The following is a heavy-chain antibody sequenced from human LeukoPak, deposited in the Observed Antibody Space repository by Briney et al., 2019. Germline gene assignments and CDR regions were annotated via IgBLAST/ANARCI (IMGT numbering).Heavy chain of an antibody. CDR1: GFTFSSYS. CDR3: ARDKCRSGRDYDTCFDY. Sequence: GGSLRLSCAASGFTFSSYSMNWVRQAPGKGLEWVSSISSSSSYIYYADSVKGRFTISRDNAKNSLYLQMNSLRAEDTAVYYCARDKCRSGRDYDTCFDYWGQGILVTVSS. J-gene: IGHJ4*02. CDR2: ISSSSSYI. D-gene: IGHD3-9*01. V-gene: IGHV3-21*01.